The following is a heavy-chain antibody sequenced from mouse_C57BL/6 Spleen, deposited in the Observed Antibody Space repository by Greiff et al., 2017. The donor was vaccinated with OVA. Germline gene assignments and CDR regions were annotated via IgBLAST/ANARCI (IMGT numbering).Heavy chain of an antibody. J-gene: IGHJ4*01. Sequence: EVKVVESGGGLVKPGGSLKLSCAASGFTFSDYGMHWVRQAPEKGLEWVAYISSGSSTIYYADTVKGRFTISRDNAKNTLFLQMTSLRSEDTAMYYCARETAQEDPMDYWGQGTSVTVSS. CDR1: GFTFSDYG. CDR3: ARETAQEDPMDY. CDR2: ISSGSSTI. V-gene: IGHV5-17*01. D-gene: IGHD3-2*02.